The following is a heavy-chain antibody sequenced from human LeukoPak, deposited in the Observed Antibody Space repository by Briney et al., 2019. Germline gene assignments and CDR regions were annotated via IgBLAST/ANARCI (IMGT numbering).Heavy chain of an antibody. J-gene: IGHJ4*02. CDR2: ISSSSSYI. Sequence: GGSLRLSCAASGFTFSIYSMNWVRQAPGKGLKWVSSISSSSSYIYYADSVKGRFTISRDNAKNSLYLQMNSLRAEDTAVYYCARAAVAGYFDYWGQGTLVTVSS. D-gene: IGHD6-19*01. CDR1: GFTFSIYS. CDR3: ARAAVAGYFDY. V-gene: IGHV3-21*01.